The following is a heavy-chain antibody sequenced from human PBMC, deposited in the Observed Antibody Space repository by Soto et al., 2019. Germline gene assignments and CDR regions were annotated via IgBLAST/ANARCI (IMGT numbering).Heavy chain of an antibody. CDR1: GYSISSGYY. V-gene: IGHV4-38-2*02. J-gene: IGHJ6*02. Sequence: SETLSLTCAVSGYSISSGYYWGWIRQPPGKGLEWIGSIYHSGSTYYNPSLKSRVTISVDTSKNQFSLKLSSVTAADTAVYYWARDYDSSGYYSDYYGMDVWGQGTTVTVSS. CDR3: ARDYDSSGYYSDYYGMDV. CDR2: IYHSGST. D-gene: IGHD3-22*01.